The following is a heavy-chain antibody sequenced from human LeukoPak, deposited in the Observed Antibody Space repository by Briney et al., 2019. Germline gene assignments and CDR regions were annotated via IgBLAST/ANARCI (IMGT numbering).Heavy chain of an antibody. CDR3: ARVSGSYSGYYYYYMDV. D-gene: IGHD1-26*01. V-gene: IGHV4-34*01. Sequence: PSETLSLTCAVYGGSFSGYYWSWIRQPPGKGLEWIGEINHSGSTNYNPSLKSRVTISVDTSKNQFSLKLSSVTAADTAVYYCARVSGSYSGYYYYYMDVWGKGTTVTISS. CDR1: GGSFSGYY. CDR2: INHSGST. J-gene: IGHJ6*03.